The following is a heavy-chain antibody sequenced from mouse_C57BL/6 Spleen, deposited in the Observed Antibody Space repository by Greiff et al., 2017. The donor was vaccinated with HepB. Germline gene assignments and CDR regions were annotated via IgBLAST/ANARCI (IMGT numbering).Heavy chain of an antibody. J-gene: IGHJ3*01. CDR3: ARRAYYDYAWFAY. CDR2: IYPGDGDT. Sequence: QVQLQQSGAELVKPGASVKISCKASGYAFSSYWMNWVKQRPGKGLEWIGQIYPGDGDTNYNGKFKGKATLTADKSSSTAYMQLSSLTSEDSAVYFCARRAYYDYAWFAYWGQGTLVTVSA. CDR1: GYAFSSYW. D-gene: IGHD2-4*01. V-gene: IGHV1-80*01.